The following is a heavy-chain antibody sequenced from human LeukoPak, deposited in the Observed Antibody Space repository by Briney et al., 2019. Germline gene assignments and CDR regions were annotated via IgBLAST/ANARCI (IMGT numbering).Heavy chain of an antibody. V-gene: IGHV4-39*07. CDR1: GGSISSSSSY. CDR2: IYYSGST. J-gene: IGHJ4*02. CDR3: VRGGIVGTSTRIPLFDS. Sequence: RASETLSLTCTVSGGSISSSSSYWGWIRQPPGKGLEWIGSIYYSGSTYYNPSLKSRVTISVDTSKNQFSLKLSSVTAADTAVYYCVRGGIVGTSTRIPLFDSWGQGTLVTVSS. D-gene: IGHD1-26*01.